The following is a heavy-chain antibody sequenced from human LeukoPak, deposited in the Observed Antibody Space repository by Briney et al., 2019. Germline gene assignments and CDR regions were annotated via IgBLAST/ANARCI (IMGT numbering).Heavy chain of an antibody. D-gene: IGHD3-9*01. CDR1: GGSISSGGYY. V-gene: IGHV4-31*03. CDR3: ARGDDILTGYYPFDY. Sequence: SQTLSLTCTVSGGSISSGGYYWSWIRQHPGKGLEWIGYIYYSRSTYYNPSLKSRVTISVDTSKNQFSLKLSSVTAADTTVYYCARGDDILTGYYPFDYWGQGTLVTVSS. J-gene: IGHJ4*02. CDR2: IYYSRST.